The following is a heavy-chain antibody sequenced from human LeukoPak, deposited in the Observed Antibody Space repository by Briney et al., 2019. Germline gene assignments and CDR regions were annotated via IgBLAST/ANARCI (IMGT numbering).Heavy chain of an antibody. Sequence: GASVKVSCKASGYTFTSYGISWVRQAPGQGLEWMGWISAYNGNTNYAQKLQGRVTMTTDTSTSTAYMELRSLRSDDTAVYYCARTPASYCSSTSCDNHWYFDLWGRGTLVTVSS. CDR3: ARTPASYCSSTSCDNHWYFDL. D-gene: IGHD2-2*01. CDR1: GYTFTSYG. J-gene: IGHJ2*01. V-gene: IGHV1-18*01. CDR2: ISAYNGNT.